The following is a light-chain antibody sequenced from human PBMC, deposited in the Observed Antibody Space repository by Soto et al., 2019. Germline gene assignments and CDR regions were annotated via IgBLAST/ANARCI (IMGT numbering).Light chain of an antibody. Sequence: DIQMTQSPSTLSASVGDRVTLTCRASQTISTWLAWYQQQPGKAPKLLIYGASTLQTGVPSRFSGSGSGTEFTLTISSLQPDDFATYYCQQYNIYSYTFGQGTKLEIK. J-gene: IGKJ2*01. CDR3: QQYNIYSYT. V-gene: IGKV1-5*01. CDR1: QTISTW. CDR2: GAS.